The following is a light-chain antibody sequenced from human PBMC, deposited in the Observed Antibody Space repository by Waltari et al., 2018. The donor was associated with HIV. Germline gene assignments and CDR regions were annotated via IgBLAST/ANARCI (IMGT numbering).Light chain of an antibody. CDR1: SSDVGGYNY. V-gene: IGLV2-11*01. Sequence: QPALTQPRSVSGSPGQSVTISCTATSSDVGGYNYVSWYQQHPGKAPNLMIYDVSKRPSGVPDRFSGSKSGNTASLTISGLQAEDEADYYCCSYVGSGYVFGTGTKVTVL. J-gene: IGLJ1*01. CDR3: CSYVGSGYV. CDR2: DVS.